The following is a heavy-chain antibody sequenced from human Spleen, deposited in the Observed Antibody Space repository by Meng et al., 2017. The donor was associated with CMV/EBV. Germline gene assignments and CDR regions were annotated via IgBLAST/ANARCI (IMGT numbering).Heavy chain of an antibody. CDR3: AKGSASGYYSGMDV. CDR1: GFTFSSYS. J-gene: IGHJ6*02. V-gene: IGHV3-21*04. D-gene: IGHD2-15*01. CDR2: ISSSSSYI. Sequence: LSLTCAASGFTFSSYSMNWVRQAPGKGLEWVSSISSSSSYIYYADSVKGRFTISRDNSKNTLYLQMNSLRAEDTAVYYCAKGSASGYYSGMDVWGQGTTVTVSS.